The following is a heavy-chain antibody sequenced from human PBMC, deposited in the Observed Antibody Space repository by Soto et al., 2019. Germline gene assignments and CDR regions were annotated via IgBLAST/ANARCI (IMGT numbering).Heavy chain of an antibody. CDR3: ARADSSSWFWSWFDP. CDR2: IYHSGST. Sequence: KPSETLSLTCAVSGGSISSSNWWSWVRQPPGKGLEWIGEIYHSGSTNYNPSLKSRVTISVDKSKNQFSLKLSSVTAADTAVYYCARADSSSWFWSWFDPWGQGTLVTVSS. J-gene: IGHJ5*02. CDR1: GGSISSSNW. V-gene: IGHV4-4*02. D-gene: IGHD6-13*01.